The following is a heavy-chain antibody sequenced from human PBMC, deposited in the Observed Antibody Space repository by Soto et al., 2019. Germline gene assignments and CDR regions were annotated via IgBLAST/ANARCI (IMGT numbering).Heavy chain of an antibody. CDR2: ISSSSSYI. D-gene: IGHD4-17*01. Sequence: KTGGSLRLSCAASGFPFSIYSMNWVRQSPGKGLEWVSSISSSSSYIYYADSVKGRFTISRDNAKNSLYLQMNSLRAEDTAVYYCARLGMGGDYYDYGMDVWGQGTTVTVSS. CDR3: ARLGMGGDYYDYGMDV. J-gene: IGHJ6*02. CDR1: GFPFSIYS. V-gene: IGHV3-21*01.